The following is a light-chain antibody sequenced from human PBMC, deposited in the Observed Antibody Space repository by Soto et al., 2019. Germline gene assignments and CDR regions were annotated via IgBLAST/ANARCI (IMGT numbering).Light chain of an antibody. V-gene: IGLV1-40*01. CDR2: GNN. Sequence: QSVLTQPPSVSGAPGQRVTISCAGSSSNIGTGYDAHWYQQLPRTAPKLLIYGNNNRPSGVPDRFSGSKSGTSASLAITGLQAEDEADYYCQSYDTSLIGVVFGGGTKLTVL. J-gene: IGLJ2*01. CDR1: SSNIGTGYD. CDR3: QSYDTSLIGVV.